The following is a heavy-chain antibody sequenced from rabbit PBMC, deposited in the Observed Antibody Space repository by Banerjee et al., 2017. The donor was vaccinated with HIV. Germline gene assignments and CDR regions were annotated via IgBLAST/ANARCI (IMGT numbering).Heavy chain of an antibody. Sequence: QSLEESGGDLVKPGGTLTLSCTASGFDLSSYYYMCWVRQAPGKGLEWIACIYTGSTGITYYASWAKGRFTISKTSSTTVTLQMTSLTAADTATYFCARESYTYGYAGPFKLWGQGTLVTVS. CDR2: IYTGSTGIT. J-gene: IGHJ4*01. CDR1: GFDLSSYYY. V-gene: IGHV1S40*01. D-gene: IGHD6-1*01. CDR3: ARESYTYGYAGPFKL.